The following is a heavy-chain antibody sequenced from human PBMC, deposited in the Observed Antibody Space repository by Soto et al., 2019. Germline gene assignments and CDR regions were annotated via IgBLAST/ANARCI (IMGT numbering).Heavy chain of an antibody. CDR1: GFTFSSYA. CDR3: ATIPRRGHDY. V-gene: IGHV3-30-3*01. Sequence: GGSLRLSCAASGFTFSSYAMHWVRQAPGKGLEWVAVISYDGSNKYYADSVKGRFTISRDNSKNTLYLQMNSLRAEDTAVYYCATIPRRGHDYWGQGTLVTVSS. D-gene: IGHD2-2*02. J-gene: IGHJ4*02. CDR2: ISYDGSNK.